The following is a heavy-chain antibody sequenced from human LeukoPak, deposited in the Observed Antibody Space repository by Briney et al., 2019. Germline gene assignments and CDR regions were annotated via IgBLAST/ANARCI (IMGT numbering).Heavy chain of an antibody. V-gene: IGHV3-23*01. CDR1: GFTFSSSA. J-gene: IGHJ4*02. CDR3: AKGMSGSCYSGLHC. CDR2: ISGSGDST. D-gene: IGHD2-15*01. Sequence: GGSLRLSCAASGFTFSSSAMTWVRQAPGKGLEWVSVISGSGDSTFYADSVKGRFTISRDSSKNTVYLQINSLRAGDTAIYYCAKGMSGSCYSGLHCWGQGTLVTVSS.